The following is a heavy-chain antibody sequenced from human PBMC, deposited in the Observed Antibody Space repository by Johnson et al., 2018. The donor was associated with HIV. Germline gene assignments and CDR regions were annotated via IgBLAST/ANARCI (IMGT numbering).Heavy chain of an antibody. CDR2: IGSAGDT. D-gene: IGHD6-6*01. Sequence: VQLVESGGGLVQPGGSLRLSCAASGFTFSSYDMHWVRQTTGKGLEWVSAIGSAGDTYYPGSVKGRFTISRDNSKNTLYLQMNSLRAEDTAVYYCARDGVGYSSLKDAFDIWGQGTMVTVSS. J-gene: IGHJ3*02. V-gene: IGHV3-13*01. CDR3: ARDGVGYSSLKDAFDI. CDR1: GFTFSSYD.